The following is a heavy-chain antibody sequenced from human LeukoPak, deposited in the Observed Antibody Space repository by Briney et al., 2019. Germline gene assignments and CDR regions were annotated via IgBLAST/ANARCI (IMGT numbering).Heavy chain of an antibody. CDR2: IYYSGST. CDR3: AREDYGGNSVRAFDI. J-gene: IGHJ3*02. V-gene: IGHV4-59*12. D-gene: IGHD4-23*01. Sequence: SETLSLTCTVSGGSISSYYWSWIRQPPGKGLEGIGYIYYSGSTDYNPSLKSRVTISVDASKNQFSLKLSSVTAADTAVYYCAREDYGGNSVRAFDIWGQGTMVTVSS. CDR1: GGSISSYY.